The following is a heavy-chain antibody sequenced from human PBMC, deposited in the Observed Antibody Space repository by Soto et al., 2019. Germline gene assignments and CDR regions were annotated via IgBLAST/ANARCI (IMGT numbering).Heavy chain of an antibody. J-gene: IGHJ6*02. CDR2: INHSGST. Sequence: QVQLQQWGAGLLKPSETLSLTCAVYGGSFSGYYWSWIRQPPGKGLEWIGEINHSGSTNYNPSLRSRVTISVDTSKNQFSPELSSVTAADTAVYYCARGRGYSYGYSVYYYYGMDVWGQGTTVTVSS. D-gene: IGHD5-18*01. CDR1: GGSFSGYY. V-gene: IGHV4-34*01. CDR3: ARGRGYSYGYSVYYYYGMDV.